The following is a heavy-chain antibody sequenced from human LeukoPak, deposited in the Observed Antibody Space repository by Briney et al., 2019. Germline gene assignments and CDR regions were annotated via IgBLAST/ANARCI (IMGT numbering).Heavy chain of an antibody. J-gene: IGHJ5*02. CDR2: INHSGST. V-gene: IGHV4-34*01. Sequence: SKTLSLTCAVYGVSFSDYSWSWLRQTPEKGLEWIGEINHSGSTNYNPSLKSRVIMSVDTSKNQFSVKLRSVTAADTAVYYCARHGVVTWFDPWGQGTLVTVSS. CDR1: GVSFSDYS. CDR3: ARHGVVTWFDP. D-gene: IGHD3-16*01.